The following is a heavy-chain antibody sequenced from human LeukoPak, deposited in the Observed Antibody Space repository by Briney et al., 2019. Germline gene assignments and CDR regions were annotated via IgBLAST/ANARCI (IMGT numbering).Heavy chain of an antibody. CDR2: IYYTGST. CDR1: GGSINGYY. Sequence: PSETLSLTCTVSGGSINGYYWSWIRQSPGKGLESLGYIYYTGSTYYNPSLKSRVTISVDTSKNEFSLKLNSVTAADTAVYYCARHRLWFGELLFFDYWDQGTLVTVSS. D-gene: IGHD3-10*01. CDR3: ARHRLWFGELLFFDY. J-gene: IGHJ4*02. V-gene: IGHV4-59*08.